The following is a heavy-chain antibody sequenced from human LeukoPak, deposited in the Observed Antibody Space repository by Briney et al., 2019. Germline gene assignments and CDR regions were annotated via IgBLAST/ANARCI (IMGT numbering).Heavy chain of an antibody. CDR3: AKRDSAGLYYFVN. Sequence: PGGSLRHSCAASGFTFSSYAMSWVRQAPGKGLEWVSSIGRSVGATYYADSVKGRCTISRDNSKNTLYLQMNSLRAEDTAVYYCAKRDSAGLYYFVNWGQGTLVTVSS. J-gene: IGHJ4*02. V-gene: IGHV3-23*01. CDR2: IGRSVGAT. D-gene: IGHD5-18*01. CDR1: GFTFSSYA.